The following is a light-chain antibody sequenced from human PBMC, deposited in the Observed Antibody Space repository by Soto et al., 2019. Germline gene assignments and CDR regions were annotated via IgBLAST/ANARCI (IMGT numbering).Light chain of an antibody. CDR3: QHYDRAPMWT. CDR2: STS. CDR1: QSVGDTY. Sequence: EIVLTQSPGTLPLSPGERATLSCRASQSVGDTYLAWYQQKTRQAPRLLMYSTSIRAPGIPDRFSASGSGTDFTLTISRLDPEDFAVYYCQHYDRAPMWTFGQGTKVDI. J-gene: IGKJ1*01. V-gene: IGKV3-20*01.